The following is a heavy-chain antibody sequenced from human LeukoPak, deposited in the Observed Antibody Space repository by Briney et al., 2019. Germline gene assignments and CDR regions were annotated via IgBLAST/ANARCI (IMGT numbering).Heavy chain of an antibody. J-gene: IGHJ5*02. CDR1: GGSISSSSYY. D-gene: IGHD4-23*01. CDR3: ARDLQRGLVTEKWFDP. Sequence: SETLSLTCTVSGGSISSSSYYWGWIRQPPGKGLEWIGSIYYSGSTYYNPSLKSRVTISVDTSKNQFSLKLSSVTAADTAVYYCARDLQRGLVTEKWFDPWGQGTLVTVSS. CDR2: IYYSGST. V-gene: IGHV4-39*07.